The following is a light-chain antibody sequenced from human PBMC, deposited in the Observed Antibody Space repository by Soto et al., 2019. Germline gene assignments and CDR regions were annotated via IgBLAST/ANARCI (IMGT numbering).Light chain of an antibody. V-gene: IGLV4-60*03. CDR1: SGHRSYI. CDR3: ETWNSNTRV. J-gene: IGLJ3*02. Sequence: QSVLTQSSSASASLGSSVNLTCTLSSGHRSYIIAWHQQQPGKAPRFLMRLESSGSQNKGSGVPDRFSGSSSGAARYRTISNLQSEDEADYYCETWNSNTRVFGGGTKVTVL. CDR2: LESSGSQ.